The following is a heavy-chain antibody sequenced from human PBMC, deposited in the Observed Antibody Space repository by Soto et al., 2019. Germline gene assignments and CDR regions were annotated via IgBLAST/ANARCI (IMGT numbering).Heavy chain of an antibody. J-gene: IGHJ6*02. Sequence: GGSLRLSCAASGFTFSSYSMHWVRQAPGKGLEWVAVISYDGSNKNYADSVKGRFTISRDNSKNTLYLQMNSLRAEDTAVYYCARGYDFWSGYYYPYGMDVWGQGTTVTVSS. CDR1: GFTFSSYS. D-gene: IGHD3-3*01. CDR3: ARGYDFWSGYYYPYGMDV. V-gene: IGHV3-30-3*01. CDR2: ISYDGSNK.